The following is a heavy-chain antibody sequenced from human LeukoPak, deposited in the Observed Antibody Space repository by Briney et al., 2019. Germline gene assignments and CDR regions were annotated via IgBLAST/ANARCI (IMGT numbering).Heavy chain of an antibody. D-gene: IGHD3-16*02. CDR3: ASYVWGSYRSAGY. J-gene: IGHJ4*02. CDR1: GGTFSSYA. V-gene: IGHV1-69*04. CDR2: IIPILGIA. Sequence: SVKVSCKASGGTFSSYAISWVRQAPGQGLEWMGRIIPILGIANYAQKFQGRVTITADKSTSTAYMELSSLRSEDTAVYYCASYVWGSYRSAGYWGQGTLVTVSS.